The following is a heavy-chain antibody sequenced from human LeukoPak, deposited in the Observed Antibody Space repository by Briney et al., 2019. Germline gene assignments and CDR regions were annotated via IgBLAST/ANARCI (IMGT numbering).Heavy chain of an antibody. CDR1: GFTFSSYW. V-gene: IGHV3-7*01. D-gene: IGHD2-15*01. J-gene: IGHJ3*02. CDR3: AKDIEDCSGGSCYSFDI. Sequence: GGSLRFSCAASGFTFSSYWMSWVRQAPGKGLEWVANIKQDGSEKYYVDSVKGRFTISRDNAKNSLYLQMNSLRAEDTAVYYCAKDIEDCSGGSCYSFDIWGQGTMVTVSS. CDR2: IKQDGSEK.